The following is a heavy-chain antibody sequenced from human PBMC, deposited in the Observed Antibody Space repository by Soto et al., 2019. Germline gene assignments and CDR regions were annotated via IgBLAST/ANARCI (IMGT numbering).Heavy chain of an antibody. CDR3: ARHASKGYCSSTSCLVYAFDI. V-gene: IGHV4-59*08. Sequence: SETLSLTCTVSGGSISSYYWSWIRQPPGKGLEWIGYIYYSGSTNYNPSLKSRVTISVDTSKNQFSLKLSSVTAADTAVYNCARHASKGYCSSTSCLVYAFDIWGQGTMVTVSS. CDR1: GGSISSYY. J-gene: IGHJ3*02. CDR2: IYYSGST. D-gene: IGHD2-2*01.